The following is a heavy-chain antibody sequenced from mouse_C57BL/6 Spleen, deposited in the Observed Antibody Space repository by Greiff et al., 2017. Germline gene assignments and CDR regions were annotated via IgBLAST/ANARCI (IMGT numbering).Heavy chain of an antibody. CDR3: ARGGVFFTTVGATGEGAMDY. J-gene: IGHJ4*01. V-gene: IGHV1-26*01. CDR1: GYTFTDYY. Sequence: VQLQQSGPELVKPGASVKISCKASGYTFTDYYMNWVKQSHGQSLEWIGDINPNNGGTSYNQKFKGKATLTVDKSSSTAYMELRSLTSEDSAVFYCARGGVFFTTVGATGEGAMDYWGQGTSVTVSS. D-gene: IGHD1-1*01. CDR2: INPNNGGT.